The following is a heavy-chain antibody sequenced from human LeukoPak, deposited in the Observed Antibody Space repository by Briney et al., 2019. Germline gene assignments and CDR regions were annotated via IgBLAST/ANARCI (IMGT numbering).Heavy chain of an antibody. CDR2: INRDGSQI. CDR3: ARGSVSAGFSY. Sequence: GGSLRLSCVVSGFNLCPSWMASVRQAPGKGLEWVTNINRDGSQIDYMDSVKGRFTISRDSADNALYLQMNSLRAEDTATYYCARGSVSAGFSYWGQGTLVTVSS. D-gene: IGHD2-8*01. V-gene: IGHV3-7*01. CDR1: GFNLCPSW. J-gene: IGHJ4*02.